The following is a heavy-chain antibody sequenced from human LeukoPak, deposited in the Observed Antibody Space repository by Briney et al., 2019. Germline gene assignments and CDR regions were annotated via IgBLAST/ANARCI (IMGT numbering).Heavy chain of an antibody. CDR2: IKGDGSEK. D-gene: IGHD3-16*01. CDR3: VQGGHFDF. J-gene: IGHJ4*02. CDR1: GFPFSTFW. V-gene: IGHV3-7*01. Sequence: GGSLRLSCVASGFPFSTFWMTWGRQAPGKGLEWVANIKGDGSEKYDADATRGRITISRDNDKNSIYLEMNSLRVEDTALYYCVQGGHFDFWGQGALVTVSS.